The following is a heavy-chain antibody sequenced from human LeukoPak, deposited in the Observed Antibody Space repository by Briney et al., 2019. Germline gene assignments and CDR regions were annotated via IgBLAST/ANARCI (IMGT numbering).Heavy chain of an antibody. D-gene: IGHD6-13*01. J-gene: IGHJ4*02. CDR1: GFTFSTYW. CDR3: AKDLSTSWHYFDY. V-gene: IGHV3-74*01. CDR2: INSDGSST. Sequence: GGSLRLSCAASGFTFSTYWMHWVRQAPGKGLVWVSRINSDGSSTNYADSVEGRFTISRDNAKNTVYLQMNSLRAEDTAVYYCAKDLSTSWHYFDYWGQGTLVTVSS.